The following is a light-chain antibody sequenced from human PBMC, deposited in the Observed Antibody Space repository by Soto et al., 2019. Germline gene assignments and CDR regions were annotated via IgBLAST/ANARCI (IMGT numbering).Light chain of an antibody. V-gene: IGLV2-11*01. CDR1: SSDAGGYDF. J-gene: IGLJ2*01. CDR2: DVS. CDR3: CSYAGDLAL. Sequence: QSALTQPRSVSGSPGQSVTISCTGTSSDAGGYDFVSWYQQHPGKAPKLMISDVSKRPSGVPDRLSGSKSGNTASLTISGLQAEDEADYYCCSYAGDLALFGGGTKVTVL.